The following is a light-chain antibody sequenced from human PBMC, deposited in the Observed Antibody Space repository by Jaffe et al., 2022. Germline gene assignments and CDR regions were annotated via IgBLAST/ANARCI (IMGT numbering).Light chain of an antibody. CDR3: QQYGSSR. V-gene: IGKV3-20*01. CDR1: QSVSSSY. CDR2: GAS. Sequence: EIVLTQSPGTLSLSPGERATLSCRASQSVSSSYLAWYQQKPGQAPRLLIYGASSRATGIPDRFSGSGSGTDFTLTISRLEPEDFAVYYCQQYGSSRFGGGTKVEIK. J-gene: IGKJ4*01.